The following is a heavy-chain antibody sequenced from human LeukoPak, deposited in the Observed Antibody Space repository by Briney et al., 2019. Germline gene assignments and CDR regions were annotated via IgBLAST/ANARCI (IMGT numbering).Heavy chain of an antibody. CDR1: GFTVSRNY. V-gene: IGHV3-66*01. CDR2: IYSGGST. CDR3: AKSASAYYYMDV. D-gene: IGHD4/OR15-4a*01. J-gene: IGHJ6*03. Sequence: GGSLRLSCAASGFTVSRNYMSWVRQAPGKGLEWVSVIYSGGSTYYADSVKGRFTISRDNSKNTLYLQMNSLRAEDTAVYYCAKSASAYYYMDVWGKGTTVTVSS.